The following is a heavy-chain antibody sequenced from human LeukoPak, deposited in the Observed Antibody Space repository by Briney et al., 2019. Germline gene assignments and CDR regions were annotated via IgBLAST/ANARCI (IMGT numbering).Heavy chain of an antibody. CDR1: GGSISSSSYY. D-gene: IGHD3-10*01. Sequence: SETLSLTCTVSGGSISSSSYYWGWIRQLPGKGLEWIGSIYYSGSTYYNPSLKSRVTISVDTSKNQFSLKLSSVTAADTAVYYCARESNVLLWFGENRGQGTLVTVSS. CDR2: IYYSGST. CDR3: ARESNVLLWFGEN. J-gene: IGHJ4*02. V-gene: IGHV4-39*07.